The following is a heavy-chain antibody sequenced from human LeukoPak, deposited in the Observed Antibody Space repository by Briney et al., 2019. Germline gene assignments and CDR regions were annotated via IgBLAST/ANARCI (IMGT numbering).Heavy chain of an antibody. V-gene: IGHV3-33*01. CDR1: GFTFSRYG. J-gene: IGHJ4*02. CDR2: IRYDGSAY. Sequence: GGSLRLSCVASGFTFSRYGIHWVRQPPGKGLEWVAVIRYDGSAYSYADSVRGRFTISRDDAGNSLYLQMNSLRDEDTAVYYCVRILGLTLDYWGQGTLVTVSS. CDR3: VRILGLTLDY. D-gene: IGHD1-14*01.